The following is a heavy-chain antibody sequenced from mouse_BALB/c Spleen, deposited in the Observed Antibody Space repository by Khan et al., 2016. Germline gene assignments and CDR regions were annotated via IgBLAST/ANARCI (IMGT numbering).Heavy chain of an antibody. CDR1: GFDFSRYW. V-gene: IGHV4-1*02. CDR2: INPDSYTI. Sequence: EVKLLASGGGLVHPGGSLKLSCAASGFDFSRYWMSWVRQAPGKGLEWIGEINPDSYTINYTPSLKDKFIISRDNAKNTLYLQMSNVRSEDTALYYCASAGYYGYLAYWGQGTLVTVSS. D-gene: IGHD1-1*01. CDR3: ASAGYYGYLAY. J-gene: IGHJ3*01.